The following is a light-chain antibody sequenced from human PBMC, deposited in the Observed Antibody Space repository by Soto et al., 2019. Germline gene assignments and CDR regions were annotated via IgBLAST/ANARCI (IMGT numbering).Light chain of an antibody. J-gene: IGKJ4*01. V-gene: IGKV3-20*01. Sequence: EIVLTQSPGTLSVSPGERATVSCRTSQTVSSGFLAWYQQKVGQAPRLLIYGASSRATGIPDRFSGSGSGTDFSLTIDRLEPDDFAVYYCHQYYSSPTTFGGGTKMEIK. CDR1: QTVSSGF. CDR3: HQYYSSPTT. CDR2: GAS.